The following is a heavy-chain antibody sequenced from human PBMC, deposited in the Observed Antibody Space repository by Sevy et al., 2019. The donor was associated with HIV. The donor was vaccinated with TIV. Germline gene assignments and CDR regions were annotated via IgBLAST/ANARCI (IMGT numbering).Heavy chain of an antibody. J-gene: IGHJ4*02. V-gene: IGHV3-23*01. Sequence: GGSLRLSCAASGFSFSSYGMSWVRQTPGQGLEWVSAISGSGGSTYSADSVKGRFTISRDNSKNTLYLQVISLRAEDTAVYYCAKGGFTMVRGVFDYWGQGTLVTVSS. CDR1: GFSFSSYG. CDR3: AKGGFTMVRGVFDY. CDR2: ISGSGGST. D-gene: IGHD3-10*01.